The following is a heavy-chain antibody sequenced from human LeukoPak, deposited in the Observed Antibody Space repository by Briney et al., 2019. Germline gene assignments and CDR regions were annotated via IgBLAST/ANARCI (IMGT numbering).Heavy chain of an antibody. Sequence: RPGGSLRLSCAASGLTPDDYGMSWVRQAPGKGLEWVSGIDWSGESTGYADSVKGRFTISRDNAANVLYLQMNGLRAEDTALYYCARDLSASWYSLGYWGRGTLVTVSS. CDR1: GLTPDDYG. J-gene: IGHJ4*02. D-gene: IGHD2-2*01. CDR2: IDWSGEST. V-gene: IGHV3-20*04. CDR3: ARDLSASWYSLGY.